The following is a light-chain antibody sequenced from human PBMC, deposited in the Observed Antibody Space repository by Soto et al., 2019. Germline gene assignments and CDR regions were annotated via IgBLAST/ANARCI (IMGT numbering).Light chain of an antibody. J-gene: IGKJ1*01. CDR2: GAS. CDR1: QSVSSSD. CDR3: QQYGISSWT. V-gene: IGKV3-20*01. Sequence: EIVLTQPPGTLSLSPGERATLSCRASQSVSSSDLAWYQQKPGQAPRLLIYGASSRATGIPDRFSGSGSGTDFTLTISRLEPEDFAVYYCQQYGISSWTFGQGTTLEIK.